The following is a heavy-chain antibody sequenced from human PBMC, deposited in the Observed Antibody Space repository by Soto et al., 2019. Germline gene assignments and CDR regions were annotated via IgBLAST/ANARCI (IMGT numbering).Heavy chain of an antibody. CDR3: TTNRYN. CDR1: GFTFNNAW. V-gene: IGHV3-15*01. D-gene: IGHD1-1*01. CDR2: IKSRTDGGTA. J-gene: IGHJ4*02. Sequence: EVRLVESGGDLVEPGGSLRLSCAASGFTFNNAWMSWVRQAPGKGLEWVGRIKSRTDGGTADYAAPVKGRFTISRDDSKNTLFLQMNSLTTEDTAMYYCTTNRYNWGQGTLVTVSS.